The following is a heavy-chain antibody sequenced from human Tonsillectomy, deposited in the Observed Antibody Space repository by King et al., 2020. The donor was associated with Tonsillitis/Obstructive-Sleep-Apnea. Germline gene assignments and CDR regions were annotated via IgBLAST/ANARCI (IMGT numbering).Heavy chain of an antibody. CDR1: GFTVSSNY. CDR2: MYSADRGGNP. J-gene: IGHJ4*02. Sequence: VQLVESGGGLVQPGGSLKLSCAASGFTVSSNYMTGVRQAPGKGLEGVSLMYSADRGGNPSYADSVKGRFTISRDNSKNTLYLQMNSLRAEDTAVYYCARNYTGDYWGQGTLVIVSS. CDR3: ARNYTGDY. D-gene: IGHD2-8*02. V-gene: IGHV3-66*01.